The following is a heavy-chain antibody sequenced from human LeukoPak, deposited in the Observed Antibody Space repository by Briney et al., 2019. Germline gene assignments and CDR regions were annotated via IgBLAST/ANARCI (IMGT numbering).Heavy chain of an antibody. CDR1: GGTFSSYA. CDR2: INAGNGNT. V-gene: IGHV1-3*01. CDR3: ARVPYYCSGGSCYDEWYFDY. J-gene: IGHJ4*02. Sequence: ASVKVSCKASGGTFSSYAMHWVRQAPGQWLEWMGWINAGNGNTKYSQKFQGRVTITRDTSASTAYMELSSLRSEDTAVYYCARVPYYCSGGSCYDEWYFDYWGQGTLVTVSS. D-gene: IGHD2-15*01.